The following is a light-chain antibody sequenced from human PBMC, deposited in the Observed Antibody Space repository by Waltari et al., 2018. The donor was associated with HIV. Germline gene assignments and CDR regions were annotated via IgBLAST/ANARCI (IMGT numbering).Light chain of an antibody. CDR3: HSYDSSLSGWV. J-gene: IGLJ3*02. CDR2: GDT. CDR1: ISNLRANHD. Sequence: QSILTHPPSVSGAPGQRVTLSCPGTISNLRANHDVHWYQHVPGTAPRLLIYGDTNRPSGVPDRFSGSRSGTSASLTITGLRAEDEADYYCHSYDSSLSGWVFGGRTKLTVL. V-gene: IGLV1-40*01.